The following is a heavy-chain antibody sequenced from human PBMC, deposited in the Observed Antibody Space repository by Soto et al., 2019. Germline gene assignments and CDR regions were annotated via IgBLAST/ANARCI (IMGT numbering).Heavy chain of an antibody. CDR3: ARDQNTPYYYDSSGYPPLGFDP. Sequence: SVKVSCKASGGTFSSYAISWVRQAPGQGLEWMGGIIPIFGTANYAQKFQGRVTITADESTSTAYMELSSLRSEDTAVYYCARDQNTPYYYDSSGYPPLGFDPWGQGTLVTVSS. D-gene: IGHD3-22*01. CDR2: IIPIFGTA. J-gene: IGHJ5*02. CDR1: GGTFSSYA. V-gene: IGHV1-69*13.